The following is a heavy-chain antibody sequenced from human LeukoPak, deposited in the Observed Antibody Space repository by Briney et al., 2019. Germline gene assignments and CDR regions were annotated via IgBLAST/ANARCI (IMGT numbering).Heavy chain of an antibody. CDR1: GASMSFGGCY. D-gene: IGHD2-15*01. J-gene: IGHJ4*02. CDR3: ARAWVPYVALDY. V-gene: IGHV4-31*03. Sequence: SQTLSLICTVSGASMSFGGCYWTWIRQQPGKGLEWIGYIYYSGSTYYNPSLKSRVTISVDTSKKQFSLEMNSVTAADTAVYYCARAWVPYVALDYWGQGALVTVSS. CDR2: IYYSGST.